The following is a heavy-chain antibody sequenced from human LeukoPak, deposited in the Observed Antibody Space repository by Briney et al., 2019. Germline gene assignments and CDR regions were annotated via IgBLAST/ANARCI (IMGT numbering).Heavy chain of an antibody. D-gene: IGHD1-26*01. V-gene: IGHV3-23*01. CDR3: AKRNSGRFYYFDY. CDR2: ISGSGGST. CDR1: GFTFSSYA. Sequence: GGSLRLSCAASGFTFSSYAMSWVRQAPGKGLEWASAISGSGGSTYYADSVKGRFTISRDNSKNTLYLQMNSLRAEDTAVYYCAKRNSGRFYYFDYWGQGTLVTVSS. J-gene: IGHJ4*02.